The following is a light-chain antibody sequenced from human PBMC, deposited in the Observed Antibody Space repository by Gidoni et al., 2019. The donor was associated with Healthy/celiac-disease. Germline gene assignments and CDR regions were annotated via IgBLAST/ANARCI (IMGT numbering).Light chain of an antibody. Sequence: SYELTQPPSLSVSPGQTARITCSGDALPKQYAYWYQQKPGQAPVLVIYKDSERPSGITERFSGSSSGKTVTLTISGVQAEDEADYYCQSADSSGTYVVFGGGTKLTVL. V-gene: IGLV3-25*02. J-gene: IGLJ2*01. CDR3: QSADSSGTYVV. CDR2: KDS. CDR1: ALPKQY.